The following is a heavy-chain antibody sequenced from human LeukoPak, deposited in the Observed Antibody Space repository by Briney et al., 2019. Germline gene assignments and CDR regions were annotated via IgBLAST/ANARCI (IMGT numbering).Heavy chain of an antibody. CDR2: IYYSEST. D-gene: IGHD5-24*01. V-gene: IGHV4-39*01. CDR1: GGSISSSRYY. Sequence: SETLSLTCTVSGGSISSSRYYWGWIRHPPGKGLEWIGNIYYSESTYYNPSLKSRFTISVDTSKNQFSLKLSSVTAADTAVYCCAKQRRDGYNYFDYWGQGTLVTVSS. J-gene: IGHJ4*02. CDR3: AKQRRDGYNYFDY.